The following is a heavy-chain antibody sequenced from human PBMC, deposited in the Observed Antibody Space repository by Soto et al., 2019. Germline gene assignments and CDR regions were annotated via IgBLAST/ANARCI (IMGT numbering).Heavy chain of an antibody. CDR1: GFTFTTFA. V-gene: IGHV3-30-3*01. CDR2: ISHDGTKK. Sequence: QVQLVESGGGVVQPGRSLRLSCVASGFTFTTFAFHWVRQAPGKGLEWVGLISHDGTKKYYADSVKGRFTISRDKSKNTLYMEMNSLRGDDTAVYYCARHGLPHDFTTRGYWLDPWGQGTLVTVS. D-gene: IGHD3-3*01. CDR3: ARHGLPHDFTTRGYWLDP. J-gene: IGHJ5*02.